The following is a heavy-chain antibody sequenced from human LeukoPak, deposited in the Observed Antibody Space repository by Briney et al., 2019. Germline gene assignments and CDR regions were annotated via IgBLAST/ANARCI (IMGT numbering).Heavy chain of an antibody. CDR1: GGSISSSSYY. CDR2: IYYSGST. J-gene: IGHJ3*02. V-gene: IGHV4-39*01. CDR3: ARHLGFGSYNAFDI. Sequence: SETLSLTCTVSGGSISSSSYYWGWIRQPPGKGLEWIGSIYYSGSTYYNPSLKSRVTISVDTSKNPFSLKLSSVTAADTAVYYCARHLGFGSYNAFDIWGQGTMVTVSS. D-gene: IGHD3-10*01.